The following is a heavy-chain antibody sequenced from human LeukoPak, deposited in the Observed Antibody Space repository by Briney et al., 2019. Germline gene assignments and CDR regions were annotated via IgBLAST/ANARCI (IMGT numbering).Heavy chain of an antibody. J-gene: IGHJ4*02. D-gene: IGHD5-12*01. Sequence: HPGGSLRLSCAGSGFTFSSYAMSWVRRAPGRGLEWVSSISGSGSSTYYADSVKGRFTISRDNSKNTLSLQMNSLRAEDTAVYYCADPWIPDYWGQGTLVTVSS. CDR2: ISGSGSST. V-gene: IGHV3-23*01. CDR3: ADPWIPDY. CDR1: GFTFSSYA.